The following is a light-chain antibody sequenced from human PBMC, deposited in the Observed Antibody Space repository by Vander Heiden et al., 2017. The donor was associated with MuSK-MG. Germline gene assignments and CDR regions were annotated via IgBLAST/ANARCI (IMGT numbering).Light chain of an antibody. CDR1: QGISSY. Sequence: AIRMTQSPSSFSASTGDRVTITCRASQGISSYLAWYQQKPGKAPKLLIYAASTLTISCLQSEDFATYYCQQYYSYPLTFGHGTKVDIK. V-gene: IGKV1-8*01. CDR2: AAS. CDR3: QQYYSYPLT. J-gene: IGKJ3*01.